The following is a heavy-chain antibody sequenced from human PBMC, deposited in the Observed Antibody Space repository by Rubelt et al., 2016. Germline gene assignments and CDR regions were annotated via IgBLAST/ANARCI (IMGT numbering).Heavy chain of an antibody. J-gene: IGHJ3*02. CDR3: AKDQTPRVTTPGPDAFDI. CDR2: ISGSGGST. D-gene: IGHD4-17*01. V-gene: IGHV3-23*01. Sequence: LGSGGGLVQPGGSLRLSCAASGFTFSSYAMSWVRQAPGKGLEWVSAISGSGGSTYYADSVKGRFTISRDNSKNTLYLQMNSLRAEDTAVYYCAKDQTPRVTTPGPDAFDIWGQGTMVTVSS. CDR1: GFTFSSYA.